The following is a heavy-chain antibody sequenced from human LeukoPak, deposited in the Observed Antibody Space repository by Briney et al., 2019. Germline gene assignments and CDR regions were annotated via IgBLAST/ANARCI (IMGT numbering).Heavy chain of an antibody. V-gene: IGHV1-8*03. Sequence: ASVKVSCKASGYTFTSYDINWVRQATGQGLEWMGWMNPDSGNTGYAQKFQDRVTITRNTSISTAYMELSSLRSEDTAVYYCARQNSSGWYFDYWGQGTLVTVSS. CDR2: MNPDSGNT. D-gene: IGHD6-19*01. J-gene: IGHJ4*02. CDR1: GYTFTSYD. CDR3: ARQNSSGWYFDY.